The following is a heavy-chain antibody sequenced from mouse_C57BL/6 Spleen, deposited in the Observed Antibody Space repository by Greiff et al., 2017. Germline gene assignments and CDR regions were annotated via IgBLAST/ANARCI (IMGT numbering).Heavy chain of an antibody. CDR1: GYSITSGYY. CDR3: ASIYDGSRFAY. Sequence: DVKLQESGPGLVKPSQSLSLTCSVTGYSITSGYYWNWIRQFPGNKLEWMGYISYDGSNNYNPSLKNRISITRDTSKNQFFLKLNSVTTEDTATYYCASIYDGSRFAYWGQGTLVTVSA. CDR2: ISYDGSN. J-gene: IGHJ3*01. V-gene: IGHV3-6*01. D-gene: IGHD2-3*01.